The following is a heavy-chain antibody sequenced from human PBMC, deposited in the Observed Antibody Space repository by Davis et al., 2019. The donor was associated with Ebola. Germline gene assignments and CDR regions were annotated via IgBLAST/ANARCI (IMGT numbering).Heavy chain of an antibody. CDR1: GGSISSYY. J-gene: IGHJ6*02. D-gene: IGHD3-10*01. CDR3: AREKGSYYGMDV. CDR2: IYYSGSP. V-gene: IGHV4-59*12. Sequence: MPSETLSLTCTVSGGSISSYYWSWIRQPPGKGLEWIGYIYYSGSPYYNPSLKSRVTISVDTSKNQVSLKLSSVTPADTAIYYCAREKGSYYGMDVWGQGTTVTVSS.